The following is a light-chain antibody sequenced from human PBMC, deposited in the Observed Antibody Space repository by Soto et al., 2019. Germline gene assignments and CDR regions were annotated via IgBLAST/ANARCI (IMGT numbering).Light chain of an antibody. Sequence: SALTRAASVSGPHGQSITISSTGTGSVVWSYNLVSWYQQQPGKAPYHMIYEGSKRPSGVSNRFSGSKSGNTVSLTISGLQAEDEAVYYCCSYACSSSYLVGTWTTVTVL. V-gene: IGLV2-23*01. J-gene: IGLJ1*01. CDR2: EGS. CDR3: CSYACSSSYL. CDR1: GSVVWSYNL.